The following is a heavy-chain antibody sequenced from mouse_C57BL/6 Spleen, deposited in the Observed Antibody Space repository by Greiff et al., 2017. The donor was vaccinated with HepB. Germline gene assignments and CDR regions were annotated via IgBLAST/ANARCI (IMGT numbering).Heavy chain of an antibody. V-gene: IGHV5-9-1*02. J-gene: IGHJ4*01. CDR3: TSDGRYYYAMDY. CDR2: ISSGGDYI. Sequence: EVQVVESGEGLVKPGGSLKLSCAASGFTFSSYAMSWVRQTPEKRLEWVAYISSGGDYIYYADTVKGRFTISRDNARNTLYLQMSSLKSEDTAMYYCTSDGRYYYAMDYWGQGTSVTVSS. D-gene: IGHD1-1*01. CDR1: GFTFSSYA.